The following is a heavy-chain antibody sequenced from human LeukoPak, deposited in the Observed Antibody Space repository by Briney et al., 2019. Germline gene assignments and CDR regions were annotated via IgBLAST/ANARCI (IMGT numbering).Heavy chain of an antibody. V-gene: IGHV3-48*03. CDR1: GFNFRIYE. D-gene: IGHD3-16*01. J-gene: IGHJ4*02. CDR2: IGTITTTT. Sequence: PGGSLRLSCAASGFNFRIYEMNWVRQAPGKGLEWVSYIGTITTTTYYADSVKGRFTVSRDDAKSSLYLQMSSLRAEDTAVYYCAKMGGYWGQGTLVTVSS. CDR3: AKMGGY.